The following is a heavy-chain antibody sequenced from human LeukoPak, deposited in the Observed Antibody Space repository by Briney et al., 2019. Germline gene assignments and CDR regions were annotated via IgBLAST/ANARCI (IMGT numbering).Heavy chain of an antibody. CDR1: GFTISSNY. Sequence: QPGGSLRLSCAASGFTISSNYMSWVRQAPGKGLEWVSVLFSGGSTYYADSVKGRFTVSRDNSKNTLYLQMNSLRAEDTAVYYCARYYYGSESDSFADYWGQGTLVTVSS. V-gene: IGHV3-53*01. D-gene: IGHD3-10*01. J-gene: IGHJ4*02. CDR3: ARYYYGSESDSFADY. CDR2: LFSGGST.